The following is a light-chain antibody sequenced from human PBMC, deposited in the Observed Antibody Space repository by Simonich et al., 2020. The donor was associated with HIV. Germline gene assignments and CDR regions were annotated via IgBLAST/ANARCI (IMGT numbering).Light chain of an antibody. V-gene: IGKV3-15*01. J-gene: IGKJ1*01. CDR3: QQYNNWPPAT. CDR1: QVVSSN. CDR2: GSS. Sequence: EIVMTQSLATLSVSPGERATLSCSASQVVSSNLAWYQQKPGQSPRHLISGSSTRATVIPARFSGSGSGTEFTLTISSLQSEDFAVYYCQQYNNWPPATFGQGTKVEIK.